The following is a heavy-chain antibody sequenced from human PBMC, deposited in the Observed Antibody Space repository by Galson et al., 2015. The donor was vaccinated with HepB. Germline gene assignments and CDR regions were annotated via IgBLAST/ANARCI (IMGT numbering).Heavy chain of an antibody. V-gene: IGHV4-59*01. CDR3: ARDRPGYSYLDY. Sequence: QVQLQESGPGLVKPSETLSLTCTVSGGSISSDYWSWIRQPPGKGLEWIGYIYYSGSTNYNPSLKSRVTISVDTSKNQFSLKVRSVTAADTAVYYSARDRPGYSYLDYWGQGTLVTVSS. CDR2: IYYSGST. CDR1: GGSISSDY. J-gene: IGHJ4*02. D-gene: IGHD5-18*01.